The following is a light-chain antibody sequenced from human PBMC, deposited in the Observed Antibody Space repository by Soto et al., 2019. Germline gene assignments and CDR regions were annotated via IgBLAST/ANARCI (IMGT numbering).Light chain of an antibody. Sequence: IQMTQSPSSLSASVGDRVTITCQASQDINKNLIWYQQKPGKAPKLLIYGASSLQSGVPSRFSGSGSGTDFTLTISSLQPEDFATYYCLQDYNYPFTFGQGTRLEIK. CDR3: LQDYNYPFT. J-gene: IGKJ5*01. CDR2: GAS. CDR1: QDINKN. V-gene: IGKV1-6*01.